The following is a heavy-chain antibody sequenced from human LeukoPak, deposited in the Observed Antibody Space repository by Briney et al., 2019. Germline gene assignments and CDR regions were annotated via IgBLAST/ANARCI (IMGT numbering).Heavy chain of an antibody. CDR3: ARHRSGWLQSSFDY. D-gene: IGHD5-24*01. V-gene: IGHV4-39*01. Sequence: SETLSLTCTVSGGSISSSSDYWGWVRQPPGKGLEWIGSMYYSGSTYYNPSLKSRVTISVDTSKNQFSLKLSSVTAADTAVYYCARHRSGWLQSSFDYWGQGTLVTVSS. J-gene: IGHJ4*02. CDR2: MYYSGST. CDR1: GGSISSSSDY.